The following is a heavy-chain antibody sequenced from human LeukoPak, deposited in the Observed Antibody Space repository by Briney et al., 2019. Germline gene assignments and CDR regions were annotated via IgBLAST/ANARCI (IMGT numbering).Heavy chain of an antibody. CDR2: IYNSGST. D-gene: IGHD1-26*01. Sequence: SETLSLTCTVSGGSISSSSYYWGWIRQPPGKGLEWIGSIYNSGSTYYNPSLKSRVTISVDTSKNQFSMKLSSVTAADTAVYYCARHGRLGGSYSPWGQGTLVTVS. V-gene: IGHV4-39*01. J-gene: IGHJ5*02. CDR3: ARHGRLGGSYSP. CDR1: GGSISSSSYY.